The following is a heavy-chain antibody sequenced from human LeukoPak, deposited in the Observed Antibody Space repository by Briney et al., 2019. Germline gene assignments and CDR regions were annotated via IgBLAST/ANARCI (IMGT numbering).Heavy chain of an antibody. CDR3: ARHLVGATRNFDY. V-gene: IGHV5-10-1*01. CDR2: IDPSDSYT. Sequence: GESLRISCKASGYSFTSYWISWVRQMPGQGLDWMGRIDPSDSYTNYSPSFQGHVTISADRSISTAYLQWSSLKASDTAMYYCARHLVGATRNFDYWGQGTLVTVSS. D-gene: IGHD1-26*01. J-gene: IGHJ4*02. CDR1: GYSFTSYW.